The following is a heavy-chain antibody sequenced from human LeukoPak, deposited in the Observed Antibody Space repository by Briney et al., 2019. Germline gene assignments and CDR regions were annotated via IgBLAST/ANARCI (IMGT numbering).Heavy chain of an antibody. Sequence: ASVKVSCKASGYTFPAYYMHWVRQAPGQGVEWMGWIKPDGGDTNFDQKFQGSVTLTSDTSSSTVYMELSSLRSDDTAVYYCARAGLPPRMFDFWGQGTLVTVSS. CDR3: ARAGLPPRMFDF. CDR1: GYTFPAYY. J-gene: IGHJ4*02. CDR2: IKPDGGDT. V-gene: IGHV1-2*02.